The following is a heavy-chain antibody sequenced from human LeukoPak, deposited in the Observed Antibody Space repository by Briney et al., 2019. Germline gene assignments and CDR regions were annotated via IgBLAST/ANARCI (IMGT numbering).Heavy chain of an antibody. Sequence: PGGSLRLSCAASGFTFSSYSMNWVRQAPGKGLQWVSSISSSSSYIYYADSVKGRFTISRDNAKNSLYLQMNSLRAEDTAVYYCARDRKAGSYSDAFDIWGQGTMVTVSS. J-gene: IGHJ3*02. CDR3: ARDRKAGSYSDAFDI. CDR1: GFTFSSYS. V-gene: IGHV3-21*01. CDR2: ISSSSSYI. D-gene: IGHD1-26*01.